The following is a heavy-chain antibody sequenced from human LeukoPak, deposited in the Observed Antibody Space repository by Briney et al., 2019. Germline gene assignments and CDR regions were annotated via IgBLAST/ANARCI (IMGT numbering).Heavy chain of an antibody. J-gene: IGHJ3*02. Sequence: PSETLSLTCTVSGDSISDVNYYWGWIRQPPGKGLEWIGTIYYSGSTYYNPSLKSRVTISVDTSKNQFSLKLSSVTAADTAVYYCAREDYSKDDAFDIWGQGTMVTVSS. CDR3: AREDYSKDDAFDI. D-gene: IGHD4-11*01. CDR2: IYYSGST. V-gene: IGHV4-39*07. CDR1: GDSISDVNYY.